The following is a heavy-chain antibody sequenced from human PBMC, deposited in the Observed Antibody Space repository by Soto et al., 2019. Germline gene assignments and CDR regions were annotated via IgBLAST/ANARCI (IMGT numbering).Heavy chain of an antibody. CDR1: GGGNLRDYR. D-gene: IGHD5-12*01. Sequence: QVQLVQSGAEVKEPGSSVKVSCKASGGGNLRDYRTTWVRRAPGQGLEWMGGIIPKLGSANYAQNYQGRGTVIADESTNTCYMELWSLRSHDTAVYYCARGADGYNFGAVYWGQGTPVTVSS. V-gene: IGHV1-69*01. CDR2: IIPKLGSA. J-gene: IGHJ4*02. CDR3: ARGADGYNFGAVY.